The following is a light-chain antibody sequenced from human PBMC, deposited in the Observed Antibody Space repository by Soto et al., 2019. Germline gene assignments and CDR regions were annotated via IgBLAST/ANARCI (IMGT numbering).Light chain of an antibody. CDR3: AAWDDSLTDYV. Sequence: QSVLTQAPSASETPGQRVTISCSGGSSNIGRNTVNWYQQLPGTAPKLLIYSNNRRPSGVPDRFSGSKSGTSASLAISGLQSEDEAEYYCAAWDDSLTDYVFGTGTKLTVL. J-gene: IGLJ1*01. CDR1: SSNIGRNT. CDR2: SNN. V-gene: IGLV1-44*01.